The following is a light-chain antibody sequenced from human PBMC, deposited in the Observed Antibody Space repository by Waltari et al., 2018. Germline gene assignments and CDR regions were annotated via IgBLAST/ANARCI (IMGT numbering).Light chain of an antibody. J-gene: IGKJ1*01. Sequence: DIQMTQSPSMLSASVGDRVTTTSRASQTIRGWLAWYQLKPGLAPKLLIYDASNLGGGVPSRFSGSGFGTNFTLTISSLQPDDFATYYCQQYSSFSTFGLGTKV. CDR3: QQYSSFST. CDR1: QTIRGW. V-gene: IGKV1-5*01. CDR2: DAS.